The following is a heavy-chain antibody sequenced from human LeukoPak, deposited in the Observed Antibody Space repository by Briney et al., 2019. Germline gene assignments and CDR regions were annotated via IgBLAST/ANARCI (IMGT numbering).Heavy chain of an antibody. CDR3: ARDREVGRDNAISWFDP. CDR1: GGSISNYC. D-gene: IGHD1-26*01. Sequence: PETLSLTCTVSGGSISNYCWSWIRQPAGNGLEWIGRICATGSSNYNPFLKSRVTMSVDTSKKQFSLKLSSVTAADTAVYYCARDREVGRDNAISWFDPWGQGILVTVSS. V-gene: IGHV4-4*07. J-gene: IGHJ5*02. CDR2: ICATGSS.